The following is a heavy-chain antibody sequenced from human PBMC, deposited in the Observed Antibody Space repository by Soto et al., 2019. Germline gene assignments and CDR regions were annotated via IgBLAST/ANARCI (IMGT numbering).Heavy chain of an antibody. V-gene: IGHV4-59*12. D-gene: IGHD3-16*01. CDR1: GGSISTYY. Sequence: SETLSLTCTVSGGSISTYYWSWIRQPPGKGLEWIGYIYYTGSTNYNPSLKSRVTISVDNAKNSLYLQMTSLRADDTALYYCARDPTWGSNDYWGQGTQVTVSS. CDR2: IYYTGST. CDR3: ARDPTWGSNDY. J-gene: IGHJ4*02.